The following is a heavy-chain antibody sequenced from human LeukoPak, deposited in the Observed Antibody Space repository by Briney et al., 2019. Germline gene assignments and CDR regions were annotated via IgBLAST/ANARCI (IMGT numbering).Heavy chain of an antibody. CDR2: IKQDGSEK. D-gene: IGHD2-15*01. V-gene: IGHV3-7*01. CDR1: GFTFSGYW. CDR3: ARAPGYCSGGSCYLVDY. Sequence: PGGSLRLSCAASGFTFSGYWMSWVRQAPGKGLEWVANIKQDGSEKYFVDSVKGRFTISRDNAKNSLYLQMNSLRAEDTAVYYCARAPGYCSGGSCYLVDYWGQGTLVTVSS. J-gene: IGHJ4*02.